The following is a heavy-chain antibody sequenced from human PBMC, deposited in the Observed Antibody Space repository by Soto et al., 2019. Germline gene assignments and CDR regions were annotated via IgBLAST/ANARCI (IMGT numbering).Heavy chain of an antibody. CDR3: ARQRPTDGRWEFANYYGMDV. D-gene: IGHD1-26*01. CDR1: GGSVSSGSYY. CDR2: IYYSEST. Sequence: PSETLSLTCTVSGGSVSSGSYYWSWIRQPPGKGLEWIGYIYYSESTKYNPSLKSRVTISVDTSKNQFSLKLSSVTAADTAVYYCARQRPTDGRWEFANYYGMDVWGQGTPVPVSS. J-gene: IGHJ6*02. V-gene: IGHV4-61*01.